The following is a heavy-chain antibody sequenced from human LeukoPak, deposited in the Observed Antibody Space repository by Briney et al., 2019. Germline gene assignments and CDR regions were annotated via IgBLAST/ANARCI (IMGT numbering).Heavy chain of an antibody. J-gene: IGHJ4*02. CDR2: ISYDGSNK. D-gene: IGHD6-13*01. V-gene: IGHV3-30-3*01. CDR1: GFTFSSYA. Sequence: GGSLRLSCAASGFTFSSYAMHWVRQAPGKGLKWVAVISYDGSNKYYADSVKGRFTISRDNSKNTLYLQMNSLRAEDTAVYYCARDQPDSSSWYITSRGFDYWGQGTLVTVSS. CDR3: ARDQPDSSSWYITSRGFDY.